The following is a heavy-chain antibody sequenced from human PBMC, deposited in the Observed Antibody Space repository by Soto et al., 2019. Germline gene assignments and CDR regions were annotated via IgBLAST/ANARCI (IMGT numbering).Heavy chain of an antibody. CDR1: GYTFTSYY. CDR3: ARLGTSPSIYYYGMDV. CDR2: INPSGGST. J-gene: IGHJ6*02. D-gene: IGHD6-6*01. Sequence: GASVKVSCKASGYTFTSYYMHWVRQAPGQGLEWMGIINPSGGSTSYAQKFQGRVTMTRDTSTSTVYMELTSLKASDTAMYYCARLGTSPSIYYYGMDVWGHGTTVTVSS. V-gene: IGHV1-46*01.